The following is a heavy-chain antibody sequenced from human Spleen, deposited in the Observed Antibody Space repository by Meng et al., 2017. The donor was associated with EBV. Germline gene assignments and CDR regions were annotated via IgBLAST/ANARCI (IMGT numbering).Heavy chain of an antibody. Sequence: HGQWVQSGADVKKPGAAGKCSCKASGYTFTSDYGHWVRQAPGQGLEWVGIINPSDGSTTYAQKFQGRVTMTRDTSTSTVYMELSSLRSEDTAIYYCSTSQFDYWGQGTLVTVSS. CDR1: GYTFTSDY. CDR3: STSQFDY. J-gene: IGHJ4*02. CDR2: INPSDGST. V-gene: IGHV1-46*01. D-gene: IGHD2/OR15-2a*01.